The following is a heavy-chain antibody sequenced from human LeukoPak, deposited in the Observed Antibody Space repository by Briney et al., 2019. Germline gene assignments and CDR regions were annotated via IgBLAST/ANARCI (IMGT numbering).Heavy chain of an antibody. CDR2: ITTSSSYI. Sequence: GGSLRLSCAASGFSFGSYDMNWVRQAPGKGLEGVSSITTSSSYIYYADSVKGRFTVSRENARNSLYLQMNSLRAEDTAVYYCASHIVVVTAIRYYAMDVWGQGTTVTVSS. CDR1: GFSFGSYD. CDR3: ASHIVVVTAIRYYAMDV. D-gene: IGHD2-2*01. J-gene: IGHJ6*02. V-gene: IGHV3-21*01.